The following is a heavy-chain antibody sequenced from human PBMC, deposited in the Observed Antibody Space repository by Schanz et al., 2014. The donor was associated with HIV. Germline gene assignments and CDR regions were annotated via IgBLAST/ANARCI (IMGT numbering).Heavy chain of an antibody. D-gene: IGHD1-26*01. Sequence: QEQLVESGGGVVQPGKSLRLSCAASGFTFRSYAMHWVRHVPGKGLEGGAIHWFDGSIDYYDDSVRGRFTISRDNANNFVYLEMNGPRVEDTALYYCAKGIMGATEYYYGMDVWGQGTMVTVSS. V-gene: IGHV3-33*03. CDR2: HWFDGSID. CDR3: AKGIMGATEYYYGMDV. CDR1: GFTFRSYA. J-gene: IGHJ6*02.